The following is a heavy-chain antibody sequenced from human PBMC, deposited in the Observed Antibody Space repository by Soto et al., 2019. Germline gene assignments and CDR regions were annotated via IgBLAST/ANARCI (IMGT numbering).Heavy chain of an antibody. CDR2: INHSGST. Sequence: QVQLQQWGAGLLKPSETLSLTCAVYGGSFSGYYWSWIRQPPGKGLEWIGEINHSGSTNYNPSLNSRVTISVDTSKNQFSLKLSSVTAADTAVDYCALMGYCSSTSCYVDYGGQGTLVTVSS. CDR3: ALMGYCSSTSCYVDY. D-gene: IGHD2-2*01. V-gene: IGHV4-34*01. CDR1: GGSFSGYY. J-gene: IGHJ4*02.